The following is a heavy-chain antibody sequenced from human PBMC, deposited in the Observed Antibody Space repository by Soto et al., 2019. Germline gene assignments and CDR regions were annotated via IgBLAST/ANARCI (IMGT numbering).Heavy chain of an antibody. D-gene: IGHD6-19*01. V-gene: IGHV3-23*01. Sequence: EVQLLESGGGLVQPGGSLRLSCAASGFTFSSYAMSWVRQAPGKGLEWVSCISGSGGSTYYADSVKGRFTISRDNSKNTLYLQMNSLGAEDTAVYYCAKGPSSGWYYFDYWGQGTLVTVSS. CDR2: ISGSGGST. CDR3: AKGPSSGWYYFDY. CDR1: GFTFSSYA. J-gene: IGHJ4*02.